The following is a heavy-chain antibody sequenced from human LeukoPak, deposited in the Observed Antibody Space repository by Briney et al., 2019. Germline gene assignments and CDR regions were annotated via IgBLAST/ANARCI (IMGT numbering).Heavy chain of an antibody. Sequence: KESGPTLVKPTQTLTLTCTFSGFSLSTSGVGVGWIRQPPGKALEWLALIFWDDDKRYSPSLKSRLTITKDTSKNQVVLTMTNMDPVDTATYYCAHRRSVRGVHAFDIWGQGTMVTVSS. CDR1: GFSLSTSGVG. CDR3: AHRRSVRGVHAFDI. J-gene: IGHJ3*02. V-gene: IGHV2-5*02. CDR2: IFWDDDK. D-gene: IGHD3-10*01.